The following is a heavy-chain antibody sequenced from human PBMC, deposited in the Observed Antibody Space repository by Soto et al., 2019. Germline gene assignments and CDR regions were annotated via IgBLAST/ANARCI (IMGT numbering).Heavy chain of an antibody. V-gene: IGHV3-74*01. CDR3: ARGIAAAGPNLDY. CDR2: INSDGSST. D-gene: IGHD6-13*01. J-gene: IGHJ4*02. CDR1: GFTFSSDW. Sequence: GGSLRLSCAASGFTFSSDWMHWVRQAPGKGLVWVSRINSDGSSTSYADSVKGRFTISRDNAKNTLYLQLNSLRADDTAVYYCARGIAAAGPNLDYWGQGTLVTVTS.